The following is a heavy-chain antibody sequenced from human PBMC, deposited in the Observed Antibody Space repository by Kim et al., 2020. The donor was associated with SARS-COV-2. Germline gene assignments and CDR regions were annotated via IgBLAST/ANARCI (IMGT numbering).Heavy chain of an antibody. CDR2: IYYSGST. D-gene: IGHD6-6*01. V-gene: IGHV4-39*01. CDR1: GGSISSSSYY. J-gene: IGHJ6*02. CDR3: ARQVFYSRSSVVHYCYYFGMDV. Sequence: SETLSLTCTVSGGSISSSSYYWGWIRQPPGKGLEWIGSIYYSGSTYYNPSLKSRVTISVDTSKNQFSLKLSSVTAADTAVYYCARQVFYSRSSVVHYCYYFGMDVWGQGTTVTVSS.